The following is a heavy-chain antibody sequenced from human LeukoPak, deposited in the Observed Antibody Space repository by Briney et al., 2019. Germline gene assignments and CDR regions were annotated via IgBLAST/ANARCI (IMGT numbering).Heavy chain of an antibody. D-gene: IGHD3-10*01. Sequence: PSETLSLTCTVSGGSIRKYSWGWIRQPAGKTLEWIGRIFPSGSINDNPSLQGRVSMSIDMSKNQFSLTLNSVTAADTAIYYCARDLRDLYGENDALDIWGQGTMVTVSS. CDR2: IFPSGSI. CDR1: GGSIRKYS. J-gene: IGHJ3*02. V-gene: IGHV4-4*07. CDR3: ARDLRDLYGENDALDI.